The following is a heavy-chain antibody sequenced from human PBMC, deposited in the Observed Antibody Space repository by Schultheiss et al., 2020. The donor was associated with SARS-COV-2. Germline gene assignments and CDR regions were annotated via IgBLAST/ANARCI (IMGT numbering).Heavy chain of an antibody. CDR3: AVSVRYRLYDY. V-gene: IGHV4-34*01. CDR1: GGSFSGYY. J-gene: IGHJ4*02. CDR2: INHSGST. D-gene: IGHD3-16*02. Sequence: SETLSLTCAVYGGSFSGYYWSWIRQPPGKGLEWIGEINHSGSTNYNPSLKSRVTISVDTSKNQFSLKLSSVTAADTAVYYCAVSVRYRLYDYWGQGTMVTVSS.